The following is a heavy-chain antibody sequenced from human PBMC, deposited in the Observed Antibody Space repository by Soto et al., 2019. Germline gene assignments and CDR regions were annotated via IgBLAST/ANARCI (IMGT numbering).Heavy chain of an antibody. Sequence: SETLSLTCTVSGGSISNFYWSWIRQPPGKGLEWIGYISYSGNTNYNPSLKSRGSISVDTSKNQLSLHLTSVTAADTAVYSCPSAPTVLSRTYFDSWGQRTPVTVSS. D-gene: IGHD4-17*01. CDR1: GGSISNFY. J-gene: IGHJ4*02. V-gene: IGHV4-59*01. CDR2: ISYSGNT. CDR3: PSAPTVLSRTYFDS.